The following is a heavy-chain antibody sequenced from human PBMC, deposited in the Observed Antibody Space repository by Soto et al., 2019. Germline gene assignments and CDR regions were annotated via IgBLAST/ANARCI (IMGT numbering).Heavy chain of an antibody. Sequence: GASVRVSCKASAGTFSSYAISWVRQAPGQGLEWMGGIIPIFGTANYAQKFQGRVTITADESTSTAYMELSSLRSEDTAVYYCASTDVDTAMVGIYYYYGMDVWGQGTTVTVSS. J-gene: IGHJ6*02. CDR3: ASTDVDTAMVGIYYYYGMDV. D-gene: IGHD5-18*01. CDR2: IIPIFGTA. CDR1: AGTFSSYA. V-gene: IGHV1-69*13.